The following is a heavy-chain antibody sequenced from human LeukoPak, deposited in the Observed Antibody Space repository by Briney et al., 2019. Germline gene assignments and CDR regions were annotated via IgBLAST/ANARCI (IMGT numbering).Heavy chain of an antibody. Sequence: SQTLSLTCAISGDSVSSNIAAWNWIRQSPSRGLEWLGRTYYRSKWYIDHAVSVKSRATINPDTSKNQFSLQLSSVAPEDTAVYYCTRDQDGMDVWGQGTTVTVSS. J-gene: IGHJ6*02. CDR3: TRDQDGMDV. CDR1: GDSVSSNIAA. V-gene: IGHV6-1*01. CDR2: TYYRSKWYI.